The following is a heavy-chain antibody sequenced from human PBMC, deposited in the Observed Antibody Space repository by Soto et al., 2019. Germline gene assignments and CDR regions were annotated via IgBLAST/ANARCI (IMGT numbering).Heavy chain of an antibody. Sequence: QEQLVQSGAEVKKPGASLKVSCKASGYTFTDYYIHWVRQAPGQGLEWVGWINPDSGGTNLAQRFQGRVTMPSDTSINTAYMELGSLRSDDTAVYYCAIRTGQLAIISEFDGDWFFEVWGRGTLVTVSS. CDR1: GYTFTDYY. CDR2: INPDSGGT. V-gene: IGHV1-2*02. CDR3: AIRTGQLAIISEFDGDWFFEV. D-gene: IGHD2-2*01. J-gene: IGHJ2*01.